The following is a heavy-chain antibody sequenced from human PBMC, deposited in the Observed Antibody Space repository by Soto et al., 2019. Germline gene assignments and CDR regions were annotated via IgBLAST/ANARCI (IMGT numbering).Heavy chain of an antibody. CDR1: GGSISSGDYY. CDR3: ARVYDSSGYLFDY. CDR2: IYYSGST. Sequence: PSETLSLTCTVSGGSISSGDYYWSWIRQPPGKGLEWIGYIYYSGSTYYNPSLKSRVTISVDTSKNQFSLKLSSMTAADTAVYYCARVYDSSGYLFDYWGQGTLVTVSS. D-gene: IGHD3-22*01. J-gene: IGHJ4*02. V-gene: IGHV4-30-4*01.